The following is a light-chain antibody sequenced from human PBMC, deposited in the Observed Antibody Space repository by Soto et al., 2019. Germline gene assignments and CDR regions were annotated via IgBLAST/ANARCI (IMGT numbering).Light chain of an antibody. CDR2: DGS. V-gene: IGKV1-33*01. J-gene: IGKJ5*01. CDR1: QDITIY. CDR3: QQFDSLPIT. Sequence: DIQMTLSPSSLSASVGDRVTITCQASQDITIYLNWYQQKPGKAPRLLVYDGSNLDTGVPSRFSGSGSGTHFSFTISSLHPEDIATYYCQQFDSLPITFGQGTRLEI.